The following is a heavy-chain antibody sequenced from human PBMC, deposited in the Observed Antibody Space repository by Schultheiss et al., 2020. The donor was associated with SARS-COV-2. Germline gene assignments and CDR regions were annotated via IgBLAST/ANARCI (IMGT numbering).Heavy chain of an antibody. J-gene: IGHJ4*02. V-gene: IGHV4-38-2*02. CDR2: INHSGGT. Sequence: SETLSLTCTVSGFSITSGYYWGWIRQPPGKGLEWIGEINHSGGTNYNPSLKSRVTLSVDTSRNQFSLKLSSVTAADAAVYYCARGGSTSGSYPEAYWGQGTLVTVSS. D-gene: IGHD1-26*01. CDR1: GFSITSGYY. CDR3: ARGGSTSGSYPEAY.